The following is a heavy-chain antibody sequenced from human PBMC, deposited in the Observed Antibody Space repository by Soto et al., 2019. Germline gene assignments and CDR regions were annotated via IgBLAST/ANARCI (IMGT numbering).Heavy chain of an antibody. CDR2: IYYSGST. J-gene: IGHJ3*01. Sequence: SETLSLTCTVSSGSIINYYWSWIRQPPGKGLEWIGFIYYSGSTNYNSFLKSRVTMSVDMSRQQLSLKLNSVTAADTAVYYCESRLTLATTTGEAFDLWGLETMVTVS. D-gene: IGHD4-17*01. V-gene: IGHV4-59*01. CDR1: SGSIINYY. CDR3: ESRLTLATTTGEAFDL.